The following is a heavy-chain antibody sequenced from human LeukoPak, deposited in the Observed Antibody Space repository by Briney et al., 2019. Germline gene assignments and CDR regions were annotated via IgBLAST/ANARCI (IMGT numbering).Heavy chain of an antibody. J-gene: IGHJ4*02. CDR1: GGSIRNHY. D-gene: IGHD3-22*01. CDR2: IHYSGGT. Sequence: PSETLSLTCTVSGGSIRNHYWSWVRQLPGEGLEWIGYIHYSGGTTYNPSPKSRVTMSVDTSNKLLPLKVTSVTAADTAVYYCARREDSGRRGYFGLWGQGTLITVSS. V-gene: IGHV4-59*08. CDR3: ARREDSGRRGYFGL.